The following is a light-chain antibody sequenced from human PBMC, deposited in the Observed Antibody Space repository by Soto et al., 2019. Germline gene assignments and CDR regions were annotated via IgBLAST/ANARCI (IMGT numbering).Light chain of an antibody. CDR2: NAF. CDR1: QGIGVT. V-gene: IGKV3-15*01. J-gene: IGKJ4*01. CDR3: LLYNDSPLT. Sequence: VMTPAPATISQSPGVGATLSCRASQGIGVTLAWYQQKPGQTPRLLIYNAFTRATGVPARFSGSGSGTDFTLTINSLQSEDFAVYYCLLYNDSPLTFG.